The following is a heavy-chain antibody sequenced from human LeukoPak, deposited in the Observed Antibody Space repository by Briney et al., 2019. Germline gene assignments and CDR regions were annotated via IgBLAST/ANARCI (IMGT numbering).Heavy chain of an antibody. Sequence: SETLSLTCTVSGGSISSGDYYWRWIRQPPGKGLEWIGYIYYSGSTYYNPSLKSRVTISVDTSKNQSSLKLSSVTAADTAVYYCARLGIAAAGTLFDYWGQGTLVTVSS. CDR1: GGSISSGDYY. V-gene: IGHV4-30-4*08. CDR2: IYYSGST. D-gene: IGHD6-13*01. J-gene: IGHJ4*02. CDR3: ARLGIAAAGTLFDY.